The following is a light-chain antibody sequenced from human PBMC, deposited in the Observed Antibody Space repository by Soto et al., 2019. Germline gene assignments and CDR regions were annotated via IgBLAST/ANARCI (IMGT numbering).Light chain of an antibody. CDR1: SSDDGGYNF. J-gene: IGLJ3*02. CDR2: DVS. CDR3: CSYAGTYTIWV. Sequence: QSALTQPRSVSGSPGQSVTISCTGTSSDDGGYNFVSWYQQFPGKAPKLIIYDVSKRPSGVPDRFSGSKSGNTASLTISGLQAEDEADYYCCSYAGTYTIWVFGGGTKLTVL. V-gene: IGLV2-11*01.